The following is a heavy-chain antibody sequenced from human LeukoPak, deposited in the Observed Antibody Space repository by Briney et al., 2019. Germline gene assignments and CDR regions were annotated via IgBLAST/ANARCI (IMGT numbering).Heavy chain of an antibody. Sequence: GGSLRLSCAASGFTFSSYWMHWVRQAPGKGLVWVSRINSDGSSTSYADSVKGRFAISRDNAKNTLYLQMNSLRAEDTAVYYCARDQGGILTGYYTEFDYWGQGTLVTVSS. J-gene: IGHJ4*02. CDR1: GFTFSSYW. CDR3: ARDQGGILTGYYTEFDY. D-gene: IGHD3-9*01. V-gene: IGHV3-74*01. CDR2: INSDGSST.